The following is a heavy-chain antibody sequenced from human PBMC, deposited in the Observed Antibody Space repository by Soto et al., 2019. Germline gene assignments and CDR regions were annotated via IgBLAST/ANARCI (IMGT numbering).Heavy chain of an antibody. Sequence: ASVKVSCKASGYTFTGYYMHWVRQAPGQGLEWMGWINPNSGGTNYAQKFQGWVTMTRDTSISTAYMELSRLRSDDTAVYYCARGEYHYYYYMDVWDKGTTVTVSS. CDR2: INPNSGGT. CDR3: ARGEYHYYYYMDV. J-gene: IGHJ6*03. V-gene: IGHV1-2*04. CDR1: GYTFTGYY.